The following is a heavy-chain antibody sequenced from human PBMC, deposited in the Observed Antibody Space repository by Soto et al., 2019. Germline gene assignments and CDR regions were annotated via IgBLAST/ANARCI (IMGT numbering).Heavy chain of an antibody. Sequence: SQTLSLTCAISGDSVSSNSAAWNWIRQSPSRGLEWLGRTYYRSKWYNDYAVSVKSRITINPDTSKNQFSLQLNSVTPEDTAVYYCARDTAAAGTGNYGMDVWGQGTTVTVSS. CDR2: TYYRSKWYN. D-gene: IGHD6-13*01. J-gene: IGHJ6*02. CDR1: GDSVSSNSAA. CDR3: ARDTAAAGTGNYGMDV. V-gene: IGHV6-1*01.